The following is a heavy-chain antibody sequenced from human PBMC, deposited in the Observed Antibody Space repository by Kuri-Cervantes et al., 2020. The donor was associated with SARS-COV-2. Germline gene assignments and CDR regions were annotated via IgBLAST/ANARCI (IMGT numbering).Heavy chain of an antibody. J-gene: IGHJ5*02. CDR1: GFTFSSYW. CDR3: ASEDSGSYFRGRGMFDP. V-gene: IGHV3-74*01. D-gene: IGHD1-26*01. Sequence: LSLTCAASGFTFSSYWMHWVRQAPGKGLVWVSRINSDGSSTSYADSVKGRFTISRDNAKNTLYLQMNSLRAEDTAVYYCASEDSGSYFRGRGMFDPWGQGTLVTVSS. CDR2: INSDGSST.